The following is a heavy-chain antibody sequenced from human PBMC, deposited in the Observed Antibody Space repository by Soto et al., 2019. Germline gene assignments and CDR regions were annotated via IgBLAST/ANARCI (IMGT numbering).Heavy chain of an antibody. CDR2: INPSGGST. V-gene: IGHV1-46*01. J-gene: IGHJ3*02. CDR3: ARLGEEVYYYDSSGSGAFDI. D-gene: IGHD3-22*01. Sequence: ASVKVSCKASGYTFTSYYMHWVRQAPGQGLEWMGIINPSGGSTSYAQKFQGRVTMTRDTSTSTVYMELSSLRSEDTAVYYCARLGEEVYYYDSSGSGAFDIWGQGTMVTVSS. CDR1: GYTFTSYY.